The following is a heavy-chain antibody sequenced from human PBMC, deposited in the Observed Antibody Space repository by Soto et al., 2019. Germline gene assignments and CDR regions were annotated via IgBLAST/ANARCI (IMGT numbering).Heavy chain of an antibody. CDR2: ISYDGSSK. Sequence: GGSLRLSCAASGFTFSSYAMHWVRQAPGKGLEWVAVISYDGSSKYYADSVKGRFTISRDNSKNTLYLQMNSLRAEDTAVYYCARVRGGSYRPFDYWGQGTLVTVPS. D-gene: IGHD1-26*01. V-gene: IGHV3-30-3*01. CDR3: ARVRGGSYRPFDY. CDR1: GFTFSSYA. J-gene: IGHJ4*02.